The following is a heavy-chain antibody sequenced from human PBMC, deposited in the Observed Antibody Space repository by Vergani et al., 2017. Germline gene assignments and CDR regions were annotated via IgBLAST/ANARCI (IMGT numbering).Heavy chain of an antibody. J-gene: IGHJ6*02. D-gene: IGHD5-12*01. CDR1: GFTFNHYA. CDR3: AKANPRNSGYDYLYYYHAMDV. Sequence: EVQLLESGGDLVQPGGSLRLSCAASGFTFNHYAMNWVRQPPGKGLEWVSGISGSGGSTNYAGSVKGRFTISRDSPTNTLYLQMNSLSAGDTAVYYCAKANPRNSGYDYLYYYHAMDVWGQGTTVTVSS. CDR2: ISGSGGST. V-gene: IGHV3-23*01.